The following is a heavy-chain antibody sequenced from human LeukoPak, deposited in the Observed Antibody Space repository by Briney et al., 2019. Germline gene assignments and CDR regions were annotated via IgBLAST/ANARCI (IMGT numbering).Heavy chain of an antibody. V-gene: IGHV3-33*01. D-gene: IGHD1-14*01. Sequence: GGSLRLSCAASGFSFSNYDMHWVRQAPGKGLEWVAIIWLDGSAKYYGDSVRGRFTVSRDNFKNSLYLQMNSLRVEDTAVYYCARDLNREDFDYWGQGTLVAVSS. J-gene: IGHJ4*02. CDR3: ARDLNREDFDY. CDR1: GFSFSNYD. CDR2: IWLDGSAK.